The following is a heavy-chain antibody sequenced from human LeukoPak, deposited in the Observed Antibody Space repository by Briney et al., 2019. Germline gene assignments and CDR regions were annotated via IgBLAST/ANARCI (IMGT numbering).Heavy chain of an antibody. CDR1: GYTFAGYY. CDR2: INPNSGGT. CDR3: AKTHIYGDYAFDY. J-gene: IGHJ4*02. D-gene: IGHD4-17*01. V-gene: IGHV1-2*02. Sequence: ASVKVSCKASGYTFAGYYMHWVRQAPGQGLEWMGWINPNSGGTNYAQKFQGRVTMTRDTSISTAYMELSRLRSDDTAVYYCAKTHIYGDYAFDYWGQGTLVTVSS.